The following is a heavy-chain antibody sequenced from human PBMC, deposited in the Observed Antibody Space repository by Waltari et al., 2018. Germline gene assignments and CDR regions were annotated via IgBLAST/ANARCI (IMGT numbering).Heavy chain of an antibody. CDR1: GLSFSSYY. D-gene: IGHD3-22*01. CDR2: INPGGRT. J-gene: IGHJ6*02. CDR3: ASGDYDDSTGSRYYGMDV. V-gene: IGHV1-46*01. Sequence: QVHLVQSGTEVKKPGASVKVSCKSSGLSFSSYYIHWLRQAPGQVREWMGKINPGGRTTYAQKFQGRVTMTRDTSTSTVYMELSSLRSEDTAVYYCASGDYDDSTGSRYYGMDVWGQGTTVTVSS.